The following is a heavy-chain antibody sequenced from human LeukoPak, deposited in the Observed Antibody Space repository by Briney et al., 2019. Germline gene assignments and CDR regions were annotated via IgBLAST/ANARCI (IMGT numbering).Heavy chain of an antibody. CDR1: GFTFSNYW. Sequence: PGGSLRLSCAASGFTFSNYWMIWVRQAPGKGLEWVANIKEDGSEKYHVDSVKGRFTISRDNAKNSLYLQMNSLRAEDTAVYYCARGGPFGAYWGQGTLVTVSS. CDR2: IKEDGSEK. V-gene: IGHV3-7*03. J-gene: IGHJ4*02. CDR3: ARGGPFGAY. D-gene: IGHD2-21*01.